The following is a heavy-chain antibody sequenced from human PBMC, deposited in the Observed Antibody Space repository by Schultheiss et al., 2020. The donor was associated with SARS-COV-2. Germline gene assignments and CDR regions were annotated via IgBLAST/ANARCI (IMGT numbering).Heavy chain of an antibody. V-gene: IGHV3-23*01. CDR3: AKWDYGGFGESFDY. Sequence: GESLKISCAASGFTFSSYGMHWVRQAPGKGLEWVSAISGSGGSTYYADSVKGRFTISRDNSKNTLYLQMNSLRAEDTAVYYCAKWDYGGFGESFDYWGQGTLVTVSS. CDR2: ISGSGGST. J-gene: IGHJ4*02. CDR1: GFTFSSYG. D-gene: IGHD3-10*01.